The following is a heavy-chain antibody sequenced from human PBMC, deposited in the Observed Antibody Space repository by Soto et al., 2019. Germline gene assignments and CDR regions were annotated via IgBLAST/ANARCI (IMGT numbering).Heavy chain of an antibody. CDR2: ISSNGGST. Sequence: GSLGLSCSASGFTFSSYAMHWVRQAPGKGLEYVSAISSNGGSTYYADSVKGRFTISRDNSKNTLYLQMSSLRAEDTAVYYCVKSRGIRGFDPWGQGTLVTVSS. CDR1: GFTFSSYA. CDR3: VKSRGIRGFDP. V-gene: IGHV3-64D*06. J-gene: IGHJ5*02. D-gene: IGHD2-15*01.